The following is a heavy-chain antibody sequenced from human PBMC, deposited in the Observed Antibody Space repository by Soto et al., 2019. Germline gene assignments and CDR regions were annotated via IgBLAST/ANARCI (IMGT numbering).Heavy chain of an antibody. D-gene: IGHD6-6*01. CDR1: GLTFSTYT. CDR2: ISGSGGSSGP. CDR3: AKGHGIAALPFYLPNYFEY. V-gene: IGHV3-23*01. Sequence: GGSLRLSCVASGLTFSTYTMSWVRQAPGKGLEWVSVISGSGGSSGPYYADSVKGRFTISRDNSKNTLYLQMNSLRAEDTAVYYCAKGHGIAALPFYLPNYFEYWGQGTLVTVSS. J-gene: IGHJ4*02.